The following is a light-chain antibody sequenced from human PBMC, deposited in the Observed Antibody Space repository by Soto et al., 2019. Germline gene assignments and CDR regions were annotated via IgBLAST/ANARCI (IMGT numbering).Light chain of an antibody. J-gene: IGKJ1*01. CDR3: EQYGSSPWT. CDR2: GAS. Sequence: EIVLPQSPGTLSLSPGERATLYCRASQSVSSSYLAWYQQKPGQAPRLLIYGASSSATGIPERFSGSGSGPDFTLIISTLEAEDFAVNSGEQYGSSPWTFGQGTKVEIK. V-gene: IGKV3-20*01. CDR1: QSVSSSY.